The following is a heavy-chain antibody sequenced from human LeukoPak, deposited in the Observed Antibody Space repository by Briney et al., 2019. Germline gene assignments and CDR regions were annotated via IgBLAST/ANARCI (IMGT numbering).Heavy chain of an antibody. D-gene: IGHD3-9*01. CDR3: ARDTALRYFDWLYYGMDV. J-gene: IGHJ6*04. CDR2: INSDGSST. V-gene: IGHV3-74*01. Sequence: GGSLRLSCAASGFTFSSYWMHWVRQAPGKGLVWVSRINSDGSSTSYADSVKGRFTISRDNAKNTLYLQMNSLRAEDTAVYYCARDTALRYFDWLYYGMDVWGKGTTVTVSS. CDR1: GFTFSSYW.